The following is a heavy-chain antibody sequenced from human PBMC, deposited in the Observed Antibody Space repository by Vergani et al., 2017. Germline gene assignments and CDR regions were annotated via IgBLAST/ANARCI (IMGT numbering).Heavy chain of an antibody. Sequence: QVQLQESGPGLVKPSETLSLTCTVSGGSISSYYWSWIRQPPGKGLEWIGYIYYSGSTYYNPSLKSRVTISVDTSKNQFSLKLSSVTAADTAVYYCARGSVGSHAFDIWGQGTMVTVSS. D-gene: IGHD1-1*01. CDR3: ARGSVGSHAFDI. CDR2: IYYSGST. CDR1: GGSISSYY. V-gene: IGHV4-59*08. J-gene: IGHJ3*02.